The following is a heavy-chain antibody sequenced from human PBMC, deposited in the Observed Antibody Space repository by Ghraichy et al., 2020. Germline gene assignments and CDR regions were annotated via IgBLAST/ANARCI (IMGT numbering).Heavy chain of an antibody. CDR1: GFTFSSYG. D-gene: IGHD3-9*01. CDR3: AKESYYDILTGSPLDY. V-gene: IGHV3-33*06. Sequence: GGSLRLSCAASGFTFSSYGMHWVRQAPGMGLEWVAVIWYDGSNKYYADSVKGRFTISRDNSKNTLYLQMNSLRAEDTAVYYCAKESYYDILTGSPLDYWGQGTLVTVSS. J-gene: IGHJ4*02. CDR2: IWYDGSNK.